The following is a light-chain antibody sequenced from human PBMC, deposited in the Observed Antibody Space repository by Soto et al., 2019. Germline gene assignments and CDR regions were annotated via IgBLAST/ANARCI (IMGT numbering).Light chain of an antibody. CDR3: QQYGSSPVA. J-gene: IGKJ1*01. Sequence: EIVLTQSPATLSLSPGERATLSCRASQSVSSLLAWYQQKSGQPPRLLISDASNRATGVPARFSGSGSGTDFTLIISRLEPEDFAVYYCQQYGSSPVAFGQGTKVEIK. CDR1: QSVSSL. V-gene: IGKV3-11*01. CDR2: DAS.